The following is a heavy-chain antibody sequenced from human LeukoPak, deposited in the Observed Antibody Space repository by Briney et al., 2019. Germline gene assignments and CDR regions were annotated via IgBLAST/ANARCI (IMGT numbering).Heavy chain of an antibody. CDR3: ARAGYSSSWSPMYYYGMDV. J-gene: IGHJ6*02. CDR2: INSDGSST. V-gene: IGHV3-74*01. Sequence: HAGGSLRLSCAASGFTSSSYWMHWVRQAPGKGLVWVSRINSDGSSTSYADSVKGRFTISRDNAKNTLYLQMNSLRAEDTAVYYCARAGYSSSWSPMYYYGMDVWGQGTTVTVSS. CDR1: GFTSSSYW. D-gene: IGHD6-13*01.